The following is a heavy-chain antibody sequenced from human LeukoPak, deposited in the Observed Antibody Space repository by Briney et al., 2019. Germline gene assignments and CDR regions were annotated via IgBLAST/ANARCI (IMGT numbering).Heavy chain of an antibody. CDR2: ISPYNGKT. V-gene: IGHV1-18*01. CDR3: ARDYYGSGDT. Sequence: ASVKVSCKASGYTFASYAIDWVRQAPGQGLEWMGRISPYNGKTNYVQKFQGRVTMTTDTSTSTAYMELRSLRSDDTAVYYCARDYYGSGDTWGQGALVTVSS. CDR1: GYTFASYA. D-gene: IGHD3-10*01. J-gene: IGHJ5*02.